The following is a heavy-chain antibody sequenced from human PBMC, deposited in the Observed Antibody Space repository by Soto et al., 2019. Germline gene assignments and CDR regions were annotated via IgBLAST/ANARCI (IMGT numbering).Heavy chain of an antibody. CDR2: IYYTGST. CDR1: GDSVSAGSYY. D-gene: IGHD2-8*02. Sequence: PSETLSLTCTVSGDSVSAGSYYWSWIRQPPGKGLEWIGYIYYTGSTSYNPSLKSRVTMSVDTSKNQFSLKLTSVAAADTAVYYCARVGSTETCFDPWCQGTLVTVSS. V-gene: IGHV4-61*01. J-gene: IGHJ5*02. CDR3: ARVGSTETCFDP.